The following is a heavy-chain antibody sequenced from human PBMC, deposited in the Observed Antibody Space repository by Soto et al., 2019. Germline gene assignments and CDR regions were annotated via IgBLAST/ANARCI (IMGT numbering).Heavy chain of an antibody. CDR3: ARRYGRNFDY. V-gene: IGHV4-59*01. CDR2: IYYSGST. Sequence: SETLSLTCTVSGGSISSYYWSWIRQPPGKGPEWIGYIYYSGSTNYNPSLKSRVTISVDTSKNQFSLKLSSVTAADTAVYYCARRYGRNFDYWGQGTLVTVSS. J-gene: IGHJ4*02. CDR1: GGSISSYY. D-gene: IGHD1-20*01.